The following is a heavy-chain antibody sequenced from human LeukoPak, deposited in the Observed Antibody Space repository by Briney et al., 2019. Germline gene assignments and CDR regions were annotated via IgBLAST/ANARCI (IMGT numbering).Heavy chain of an antibody. Sequence: VASVKVSCKASGYTFTGYYMHWVRQAPGQGLEWMGWINPNSGGTNYAQKFQGRVTMTRDTSISTAYMELSRLRSDDTAVYYCARVSEMATIRSYYYYYYMDVWGKGTTVTVSS. CDR3: ARVSEMATIRSYYYYYYMDV. V-gene: IGHV1-2*02. J-gene: IGHJ6*03. CDR2: INPNSGGT. CDR1: GYTFTGYY. D-gene: IGHD5-24*01.